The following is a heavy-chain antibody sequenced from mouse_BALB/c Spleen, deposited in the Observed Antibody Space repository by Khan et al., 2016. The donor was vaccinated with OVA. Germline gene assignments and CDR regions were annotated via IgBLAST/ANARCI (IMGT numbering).Heavy chain of an antibody. D-gene: IGHD1-1*01. Sequence: EVELVESGGVLVEPGGSLKLSCAASGFTFRSFVMSWVRQPPAKRLEWVATISSAATYTYYPDSVTGRFPISSDNANNTLYMQMNSLRSGVTAIYCGTNGSCGWLAYWCQGTLVTSST. CDR3: TNGSCGWLAY. V-gene: IGHV5-9-1*01. CDR2: ISSAATYT. CDR1: GFTFRSFV. J-gene: IGHJ3*01.